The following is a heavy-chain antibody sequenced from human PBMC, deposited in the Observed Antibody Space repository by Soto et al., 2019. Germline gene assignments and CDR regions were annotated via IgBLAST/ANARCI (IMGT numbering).Heavy chain of an antibody. V-gene: IGHV1-3*05. CDR2: INAGNGNT. CDR3: ARDGIAAAGTGWFGP. Sequence: QVQLVQSGAEEKKPGASVKVSCKASGYTFTSHAMHWVRQAPGQRLEWMGWINAGNGNTKYSQKFQGRVTITTDTAASTAYMELSSLRSEDTAVYYCARDGIAAAGTGWFGPWGQGTLVTVSS. CDR1: GYTFTSHA. J-gene: IGHJ5*02. D-gene: IGHD6-13*01.